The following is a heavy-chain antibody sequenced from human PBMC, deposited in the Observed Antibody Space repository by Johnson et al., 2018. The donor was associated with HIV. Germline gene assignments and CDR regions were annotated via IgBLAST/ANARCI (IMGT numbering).Heavy chain of an antibody. CDR2: ISYDGTKK. CDR3: AKLGLSDGPYLDRPFDI. J-gene: IGHJ3*02. Sequence: VQLLESGGGVVQPGRSLRLSCAASGFTFSSYAMHWVRQAPGKGLEWVAVISYDGTKKNYADSVKGRFTISRDNSKNSLYLQMNSLRAEDTALYYCAKLGLSDGPYLDRPFDIWGQGTVVAVSS. V-gene: IGHV3-30*04. D-gene: IGHD2-2*03. CDR1: GFTFSSYA.